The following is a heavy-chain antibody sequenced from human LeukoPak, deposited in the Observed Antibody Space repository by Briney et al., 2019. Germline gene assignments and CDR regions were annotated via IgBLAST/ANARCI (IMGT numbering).Heavy chain of an antibody. D-gene: IGHD6-19*01. V-gene: IGHV4-59*01. Sequence: PSETLSLTCTVSGVSISSNYWSWIRQPPGKGLEWIGYIYYSGSTNYNPSLKSRVTISVDTSKNQFSLKLSSVTAADTAVYYCARGYSSGWVGYFDYWGQGTLVTVSS. J-gene: IGHJ4*02. CDR2: IYYSGST. CDR3: ARGYSSGWVGYFDY. CDR1: GVSISSNY.